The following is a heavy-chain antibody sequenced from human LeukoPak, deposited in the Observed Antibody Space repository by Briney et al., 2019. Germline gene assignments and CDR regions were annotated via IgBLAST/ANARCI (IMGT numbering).Heavy chain of an antibody. CDR1: GFTFSSYT. V-gene: IGHV3-23*01. J-gene: IGHJ4*02. CDR3: ARDARLYKWELLAY. Sequence: GGSLRLSCAASGFTFSSYTMSWVRQAPGKGLECVSVISGSGDSTYYADSVKGRFTISRDNSKNTVYLQMDNLRPEDTAVYYCARDARLYKWELLAYWGQGTLVTVSS. D-gene: IGHD1-26*01. CDR2: ISGSGDST.